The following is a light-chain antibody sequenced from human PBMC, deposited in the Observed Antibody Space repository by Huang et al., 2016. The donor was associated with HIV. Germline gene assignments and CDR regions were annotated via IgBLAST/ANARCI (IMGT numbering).Light chain of an antibody. CDR1: HHLNPY. J-gene: IGKJ4*01. CDR3: QHYKNLVLA. V-gene: IGKV1-33*01. Sequence: DIQMTQSPTSLSAFVGDTVTISCRASHHLNPYLNWYHQKPGKAPKLLMYDVSNLETGVPSRLSAGGSGTHFTLTIKSLQSDDIGTYYCQHYKNLVLAFGGGTKVEIK. CDR2: DVS.